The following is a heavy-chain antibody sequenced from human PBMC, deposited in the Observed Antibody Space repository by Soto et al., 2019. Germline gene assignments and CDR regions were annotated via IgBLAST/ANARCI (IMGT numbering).Heavy chain of an antibody. D-gene: IGHD6-19*01. CDR2: IYYSGST. V-gene: IGHV4-59*08. Sequence: PSETLSLTCTVSGGSISSYYWSWIRQPPGKGLEWIGYIYYSGSTNYNPSLKSRVTISVDTSENQFSLNVSSVTAADTALYYCARHSTGWYAAFDVWDQGTMVT. J-gene: IGHJ3*01. CDR3: ARHSTGWYAAFDV. CDR1: GGSISSYY.